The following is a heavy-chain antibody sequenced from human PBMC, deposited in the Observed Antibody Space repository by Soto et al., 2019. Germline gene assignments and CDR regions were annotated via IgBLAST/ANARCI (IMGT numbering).Heavy chain of an antibody. CDR3: TTGLYDYGDYVRGAEDY. V-gene: IGHV3-15*07. CDR1: GFTFSNAW. J-gene: IGHJ4*02. CDR2: IKSKTDGGTT. Sequence: GGSLRLSCAASGFTFSNAWMNWVRQAPGKGLEWVGRIKSKTDGGTTDYAAPVKGRFTISRDDSKNTLYLQMNSLKTEDTAVYYCTTGLYDYGDYVRGAEDYWGQGTLVTVSS. D-gene: IGHD4-17*01.